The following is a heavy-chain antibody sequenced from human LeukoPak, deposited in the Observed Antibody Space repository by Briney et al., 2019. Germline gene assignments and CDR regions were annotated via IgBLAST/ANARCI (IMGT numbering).Heavy chain of an antibody. Sequence: PGGSLRLSCAASGFTFSSYWMSWVRQAPGKGLEWVANIKQDGSEKYYVDSVKGLFTISRDNAKNSLYLQMNSLRAEDTAVYYCAGGSYPACFDYWGQGTLVTVSS. CDR2: IKQDGSEK. CDR3: AGGSYPACFDY. J-gene: IGHJ4*02. D-gene: IGHD1-26*01. V-gene: IGHV3-7*01. CDR1: GFTFSSYW.